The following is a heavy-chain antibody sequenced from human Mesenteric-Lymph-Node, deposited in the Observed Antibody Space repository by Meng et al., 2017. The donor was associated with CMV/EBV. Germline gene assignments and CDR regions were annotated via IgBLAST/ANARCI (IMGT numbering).Heavy chain of an antibody. V-gene: IGHV4-59*01. CDR2: IYYTGST. Sequence: SETLSLTCTVSGGSISNYYWTWIRQPPGKGLEWIGYIYYTGSTHYNPSLKSRVTISVDTSKNQFSLRLSSVTAADTAVYYCARDDDYSVPRYYGMDVWGQGTTVTVSS. CDR1: GGSISNYY. D-gene: IGHD4-11*01. J-gene: IGHJ6*02. CDR3: ARDDDYSVPRYYGMDV.